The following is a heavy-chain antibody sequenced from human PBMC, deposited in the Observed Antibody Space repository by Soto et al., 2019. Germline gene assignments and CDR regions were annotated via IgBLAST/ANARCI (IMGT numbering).Heavy chain of an antibody. V-gene: IGHV4-31*03. CDR3: ARVGGINWFDP. CDR1: GGSISSGGYY. CDR2: IYYSGST. D-gene: IGHD3-16*01. Sequence: QVQLQESGPGLVKPSQTLSLTCTVSGGSISSGGYYWSWIRQHPGKGLEWIGYIYYSGSTYYNPSLKSRVTLPVDPSKNQFSLKLSSVTAADTAVYYCARVGGINWFDPWGQGTLVTVSS. J-gene: IGHJ5*02.